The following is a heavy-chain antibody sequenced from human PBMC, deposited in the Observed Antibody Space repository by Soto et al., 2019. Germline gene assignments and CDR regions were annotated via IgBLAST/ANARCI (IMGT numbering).Heavy chain of an antibody. D-gene: IGHD2-2*02. CDR3: ARQTSGYCSSTSCYTIDY. V-gene: IGHV5-51*01. J-gene: IGHJ4*02. CDR1: GYSFTSYW. CDR2: IYPGDSDT. Sequence: GESLKISCKGSGYSFTSYWIGWVRQMPGKGLEWMGIIYPGDSDTRYSPSFQGQVTISADKSISTAYLQWSSLKASDTAMYYCARQTSGYCSSTSCYTIDYWGQGTLVTVSS.